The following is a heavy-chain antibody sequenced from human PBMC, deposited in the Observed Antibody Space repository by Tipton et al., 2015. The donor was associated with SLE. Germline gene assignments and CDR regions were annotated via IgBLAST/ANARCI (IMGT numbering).Heavy chain of an antibody. V-gene: IGHV4-38-2*02. J-gene: IGHJ5*02. CDR1: GFSISSYY. D-gene: IGHD1-26*01. CDR3: AREAPLVGASPTWFDP. Sequence: TLSLTCTVSGFSISSYYWGWIRQPPGKGLEWLGTIYHSGTTYYNSSLNSRLTLSIDTSKNQFSLKLSSVTAADTAVYYCAREAPLVGASPTWFDPWGQGTLVTVSS. CDR2: IYHSGTT.